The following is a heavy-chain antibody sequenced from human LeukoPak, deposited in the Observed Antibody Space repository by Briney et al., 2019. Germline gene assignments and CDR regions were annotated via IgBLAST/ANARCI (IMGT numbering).Heavy chain of an antibody. CDR2: INWNGDST. CDR1: GFSFDDYG. Sequence: GGSLRLSCAASGFSFDDYGLTWVRHAPGKGLEGVSGINWNGDSTDYADSVKGRFTISRDNAKNSLYLQMNSLRAEDTALYYCARDLRVVITGSFDSWGQGTLVTVSS. V-gene: IGHV3-20*04. CDR3: ARDLRVVITGSFDS. J-gene: IGHJ4*02. D-gene: IGHD3-22*01.